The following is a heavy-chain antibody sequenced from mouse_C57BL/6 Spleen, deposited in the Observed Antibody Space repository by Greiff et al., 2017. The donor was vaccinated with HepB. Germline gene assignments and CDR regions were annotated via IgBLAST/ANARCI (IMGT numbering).Heavy chain of an antibody. CDR1: GYTFTSYD. D-gene: IGHD2-3*01. CDR3: ARNDGYHTWYFDV. Sequence: LVESGPELVKPGASVKLSCKASGYTFTSYDINWVKQRPGQGLGWIGWIYPSDGSTKDNEKFKGKATLTVDTSSSTAYMELHSLTSEDSAVYFCARNDGYHTWYFDVWGTGTTVTVSS. CDR2: IYPSDGST. J-gene: IGHJ1*03. V-gene: IGHV1-85*01.